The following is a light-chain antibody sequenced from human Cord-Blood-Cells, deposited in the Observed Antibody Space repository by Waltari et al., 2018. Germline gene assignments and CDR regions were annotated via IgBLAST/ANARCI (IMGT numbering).Light chain of an antibody. CDR2: GAS. CDR3: QQYRSSPMYT. Sequence: IVLTQSTGTLPLSTGDRATPSCRASQSVSSSYLAWDQQKPGQAPRLLISGASSRATGSPDRFSGSGSGTDFTLTISRLEPEDFAVYYCQQYRSSPMYTFGQGTKLEIK. CDR1: QSVSSSY. V-gene: IGKV3-20*01. J-gene: IGKJ2*01.